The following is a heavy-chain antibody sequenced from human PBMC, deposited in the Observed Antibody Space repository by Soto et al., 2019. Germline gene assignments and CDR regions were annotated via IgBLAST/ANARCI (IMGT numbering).Heavy chain of an antibody. J-gene: IGHJ4*02. D-gene: IGHD2-21*02. V-gene: IGHV1-24*01. CDR2: FDPEGSDT. Sequence: GAAVKVSCKVSGYNLSELAIHWVRQAPGKGGEWMGGFDPEGSDTIYAQKFQGRVTMTSDTCTEKAYMELERRTSEDKAVDYCGTMGFCGPGCYSFDYWRQGTLVTVSS. CDR1: GYNLSELA. CDR3: GTMGFCGPGCYSFDY.